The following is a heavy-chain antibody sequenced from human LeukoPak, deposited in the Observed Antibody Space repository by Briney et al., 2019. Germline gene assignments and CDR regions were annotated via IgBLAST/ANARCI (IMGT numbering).Heavy chain of an antibody. Sequence: GGSLRLSCVASGFPFSNYWMSWVRQAPGKGLEWVSSISASGDRTIYADSVRGRLTISRDKSKNTLYLQMSSLRAEDTAVYYCAKVPQPDYYFDYWGQGSLVTVSS. CDR3: AKVPQPDYYFDY. CDR1: GFPFSNYW. J-gene: IGHJ4*02. V-gene: IGHV3-23*01. CDR2: ISASGDRT.